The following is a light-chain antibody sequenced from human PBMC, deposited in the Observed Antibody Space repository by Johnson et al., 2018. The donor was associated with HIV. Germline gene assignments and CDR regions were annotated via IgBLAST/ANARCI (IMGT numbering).Light chain of an antibody. CDR3: GTWDVSLSAYV. J-gene: IGLJ1*01. CDR2: EDN. V-gene: IGLV1-51*02. CDR1: ISNIESYF. Sequence: QSVLTQPPSVSAAPGQRVNISCSGNISNIESYFVSWYQQLPGAAPTLLIYEDNKRPSGIPDRFSGSKSGTSATLGITGLQPGDEADYYCGTWDVSLSAYVFGTGTEVTVL.